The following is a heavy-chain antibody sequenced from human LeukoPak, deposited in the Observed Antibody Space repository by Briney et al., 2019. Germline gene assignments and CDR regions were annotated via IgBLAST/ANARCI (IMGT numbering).Heavy chain of an antibody. CDR1: GFTFSSYA. D-gene: IGHD1-26*01. Sequence: GGSLRLSCAASGFTFSSYAMSWVRQAPGKGLEWVSAISGSGGSTYYADSVKGRFTISRDNSKNTLYLQMNSLRAEDTAVYYCAKGARGKWELLLGAFDIWGQGTMVTVSS. V-gene: IGHV3-23*01. J-gene: IGHJ3*02. CDR3: AKGARGKWELLLGAFDI. CDR2: ISGSGGST.